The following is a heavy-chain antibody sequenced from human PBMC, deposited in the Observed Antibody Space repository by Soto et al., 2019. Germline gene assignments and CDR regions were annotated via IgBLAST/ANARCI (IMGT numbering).Heavy chain of an antibody. V-gene: IGHV2-5*02. CDR3: AHRTSYYYDSSGGGWDY. J-gene: IGHJ4*02. CDR2: IYWDDDK. CDR1: GFSLSTSGVG. Sequence: SGPTLVNPTQTLTLPCTFSGFSLSTSGVGVGWIRQPPGKALEWLALIYWDDDKRYSPSLKSRLTITKDTSKNQVVLTMTNMDPVDTATYYCAHRTSYYYDSSGGGWDYWGQGTLVTVSS. D-gene: IGHD3-22*01.